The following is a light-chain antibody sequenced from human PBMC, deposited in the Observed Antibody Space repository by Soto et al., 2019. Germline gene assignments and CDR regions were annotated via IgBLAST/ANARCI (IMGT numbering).Light chain of an antibody. Sequence: EIVLTQSPGTLSLSPGERATLSCRVSQSVGSSFLAWYQQSPGQAPRLLIYGASSRATDIPDRFSGSGSGTDFTLTISRLEPEDFAVYYCQQYGSSPNTFGQGTKLEI. J-gene: IGKJ2*01. CDR2: GAS. CDR1: QSVGSSF. CDR3: QQYGSSPNT. V-gene: IGKV3-20*01.